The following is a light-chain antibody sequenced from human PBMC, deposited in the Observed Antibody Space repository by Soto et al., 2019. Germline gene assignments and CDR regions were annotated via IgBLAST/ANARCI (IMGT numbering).Light chain of an antibody. CDR2: GVS. Sequence: EIVLTQSPGTLSLSPGERATLSCRASQSISSSYLAWYQQKPGQAPRLVIHGVSTRATGVPDRFSGSGSGTDFTLTISRLEPEDFAVYYCQQYGRSLYTFGQGTKLEIK. CDR3: QQYGRSLYT. V-gene: IGKV3-20*01. CDR1: QSISSSY. J-gene: IGKJ2*01.